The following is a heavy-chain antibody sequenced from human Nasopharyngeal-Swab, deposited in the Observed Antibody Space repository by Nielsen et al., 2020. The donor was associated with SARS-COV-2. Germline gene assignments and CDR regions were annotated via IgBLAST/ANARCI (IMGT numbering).Heavy chain of an antibody. CDR3: AKEALGYSGYDSNWFDP. CDR2: ISWNSGSI. CDR1: GFTFDDYA. Sequence: SLTMSCAASGFTFDDYAMHWVRQAPGKGLEWVSGISWNSGSIGYADSVKGRFTISRDNAKNSLYLQMSSLRAEDTALYYCAKEALGYSGYDSNWFDPWGQGTLVTVSS. D-gene: IGHD5-12*01. V-gene: IGHV3-9*01. J-gene: IGHJ5*02.